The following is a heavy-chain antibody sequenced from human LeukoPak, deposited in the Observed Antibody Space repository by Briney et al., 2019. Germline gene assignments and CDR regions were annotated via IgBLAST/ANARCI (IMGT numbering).Heavy chain of an antibody. CDR2: ISSAGTTT. V-gene: IGHV3-30-3*01. Sequence: GGSLRLSCAASGFTFSTYAMHWVRQAPGKGLEWVAFISSAGTTTYYADSVKGRFTISRDYSKTSLYLQMNSLRADDTAVYYCARTYYDALTAYYTYFDFWGQGTLVTVTS. CDR3: ARTYYDALTAYYTYFDF. CDR1: GFTFSTYA. J-gene: IGHJ4*02. D-gene: IGHD3-9*01.